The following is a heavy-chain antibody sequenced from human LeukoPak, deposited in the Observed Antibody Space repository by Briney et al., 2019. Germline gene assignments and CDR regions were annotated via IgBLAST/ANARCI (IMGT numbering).Heavy chain of an antibody. V-gene: IGHV4-31*03. J-gene: IGHJ4*02. CDR1: GGSISTSDLY. CDR2: ISKSGRT. D-gene: IGHD3-16*02. Sequence: SETLSLTCTVSGGSISTSDLYWSWIRQHPGKGLEWIGYISKSGRTYYNPSLKSRITMSVDTSKSQFSLQWNSVAAADTAVYYCAGASHLGDLSLGRWGQGTLVTVSS. CDR3: AGASHLGDLSLGR.